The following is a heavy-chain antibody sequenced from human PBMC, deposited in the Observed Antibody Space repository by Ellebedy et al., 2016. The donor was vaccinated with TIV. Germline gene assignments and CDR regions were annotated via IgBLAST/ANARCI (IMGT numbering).Heavy chain of an antibody. Sequence: SETLSLTCTVSGGSIGSDDYYWSWIRQPPGKGLEWIGYIFYSGSTYYNPSLKSRVTISGDTSTNQFSLRLTSVTAADTAVYYCARQKTDSGSFLCDIWGQGTMVTVSS. V-gene: IGHV4-30-4*01. J-gene: IGHJ3*02. CDR3: ARQKTDSGSFLCDI. CDR2: IFYSGST. CDR1: GGSIGSDDYY. D-gene: IGHD3-3*01.